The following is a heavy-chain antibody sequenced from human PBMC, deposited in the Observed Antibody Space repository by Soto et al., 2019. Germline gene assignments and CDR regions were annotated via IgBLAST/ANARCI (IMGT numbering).Heavy chain of an antibody. CDR1: GGSFSGYY. J-gene: IGHJ4*02. V-gene: IGHV4-34*01. CDR3: ARDTYYYGSGSYLD. CDR2: INHSGST. Sequence: SETLSLTCAVYGGSFSGYYWSWIRQPPGKGLEWIGEINHSGSTNYNPSLKSRVTISVDTSKNQFSLKLSSVTAADTAVYYCARDTYYYGSGSYLDWGQGTLVTVSS. D-gene: IGHD3-10*01.